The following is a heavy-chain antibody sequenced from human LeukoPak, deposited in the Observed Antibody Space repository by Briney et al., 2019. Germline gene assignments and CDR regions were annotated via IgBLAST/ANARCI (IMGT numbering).Heavy chain of an antibody. J-gene: IGHJ4*02. V-gene: IGHV3-48*04. CDR3: ARDHNYAFDN. D-gene: IGHD1-1*01. CDR1: GFPFSDYS. Sequence: GGSLRLSCTASGFPFSDYSMNWVRQAPGKGLEWISYIGISSGNTKYADSVRGRFTISADNARNSLYLQMNSLRVEDTAVYYCARDHNYAFDNWGQGTLVSVSS. CDR2: IGISSGNT.